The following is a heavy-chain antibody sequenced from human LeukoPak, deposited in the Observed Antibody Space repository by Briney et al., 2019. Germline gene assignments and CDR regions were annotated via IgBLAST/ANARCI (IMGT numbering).Heavy chain of an antibody. CDR2: IYSGGST. D-gene: IGHD3-10*01. J-gene: IGHJ3*02. Sequence: GGSLRLSCAASGFTVSSNYMSWVRQAPGKGLEWVSVIYSGGSTDYADSVKGRFTISRDNSKNTLYLQMNSLRAEDTAVYYCARDSITMVRGALDAFDIWGQGTMVTVSS. CDR3: ARDSITMVRGALDAFDI. V-gene: IGHV3-66*01. CDR1: GFTVSSNY.